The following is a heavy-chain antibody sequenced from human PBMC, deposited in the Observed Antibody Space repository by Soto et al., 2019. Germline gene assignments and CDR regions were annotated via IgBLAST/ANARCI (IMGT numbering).Heavy chain of an antibody. D-gene: IGHD5-18*01. CDR1: GFTFSSYS. J-gene: IGHJ4*02. Sequence: PGGSLRLSCAASGFTFSSYSMNWVRQAPGKGLEWVSSISSSSSYIYYADSVKGRFTISRDNAKNSLYLQMNSLRAEDTAVYYCARGLGYSYGYIGPQHDYWGQGTLVHVSS. CDR2: ISSSSSYI. V-gene: IGHV3-21*01. CDR3: ARGLGYSYGYIGPQHDY.